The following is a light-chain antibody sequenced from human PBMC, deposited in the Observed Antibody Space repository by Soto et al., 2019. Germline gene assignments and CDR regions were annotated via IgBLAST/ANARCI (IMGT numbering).Light chain of an antibody. V-gene: IGLV2-14*01. CDR3: SSYTSSNTHVV. J-gene: IGLJ2*01. Sequence: QSALTQPASVSGSPGQSIAISCTGTNSDVGGYNYVSWYQQHPGKAPKLMIYDVSNRPSGVSNRFSGSKSVNTASLTISGLQAEDEADYYCSSYTSSNTHVVFGGGTKVTVL. CDR2: DVS. CDR1: NSDVGGYNY.